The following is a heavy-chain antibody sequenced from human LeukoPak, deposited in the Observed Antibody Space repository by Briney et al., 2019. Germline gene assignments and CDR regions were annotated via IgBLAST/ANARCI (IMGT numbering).Heavy chain of an antibody. Sequence: DSVKVSCKPSGYTFTSYYMHWVRQAPGQGLEWMGIINPSGGSTSYAQKFQGRVTMTRDTSTSTVYMELSSLRSEDTAVYYCASYQRLEEGPPYYYYGMDVWGQGTTVTVSS. CDR1: GYTFTSYY. CDR2: INPSGGST. J-gene: IGHJ6*02. D-gene: IGHD2-2*01. V-gene: IGHV1-46*01. CDR3: ASYQRLEEGPPYYYYGMDV.